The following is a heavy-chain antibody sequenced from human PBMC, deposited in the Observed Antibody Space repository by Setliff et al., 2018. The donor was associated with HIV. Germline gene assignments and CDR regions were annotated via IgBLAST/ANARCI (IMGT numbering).Heavy chain of an antibody. J-gene: IGHJ1*01. CDR2: IWSDGSNK. Sequence: GGSLRLSCAASGFTFSNYGMHWVRQAPGKGLEWVAVIWSDGSNKYYADSVKGRFTISRDNSKNTLYLQMNSLRAEDTAVYYCAPSGSFDYFQHWGQGTLVTVSS. CDR1: GFTFSNYG. CDR3: APSGSFDYFQH. V-gene: IGHV3-33*08. D-gene: IGHD3-10*01.